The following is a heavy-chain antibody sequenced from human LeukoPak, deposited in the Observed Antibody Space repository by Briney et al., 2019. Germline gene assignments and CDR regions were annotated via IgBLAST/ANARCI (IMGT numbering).Heavy chain of an antibody. J-gene: IGHJ4*02. V-gene: IGHV3-21*01. D-gene: IGHD3-3*01. Sequence: GGSLRLSCAASGFTFSSYNMKWVRQAPGKGLEWVSSISSRSSYIFYADSVKGRFTISRDNAKKTLYLQMNSLRAEDTAVYYCASGVNYFDYWGQGTLVTVSS. CDR3: ASGVNYFDY. CDR1: GFTFSSYN. CDR2: ISSRSSYI.